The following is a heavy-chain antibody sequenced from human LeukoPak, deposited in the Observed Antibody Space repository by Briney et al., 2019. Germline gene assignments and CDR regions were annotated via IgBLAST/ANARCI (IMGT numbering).Heavy chain of an antibody. V-gene: IGHV3-74*01. Sequence: PGGSLRLSCAASGFTFSRYWMHWVRQAPGKGLVWVSRINSDGRSTNYADSVKGRFTISRDNAKNTLYLQMNSLRDEDTAVYYCARDVDYGFDYWGQGTLVTVSS. CDR1: GFTFSRYW. CDR2: INSDGRST. J-gene: IGHJ4*02. CDR3: ARDVDYGFDY. D-gene: IGHD4-17*01.